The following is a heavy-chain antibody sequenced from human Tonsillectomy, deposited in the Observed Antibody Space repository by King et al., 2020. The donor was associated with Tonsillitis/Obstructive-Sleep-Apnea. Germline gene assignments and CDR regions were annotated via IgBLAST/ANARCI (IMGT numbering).Heavy chain of an antibody. J-gene: IGHJ5*02. V-gene: IGHV1-69*01. CDR2: IIPIFGTA. CDR3: AGGGDWNDPYNWFDP. CDR1: GGTISSYA. D-gene: IGHD1-1*01. Sequence: QLVQSGAEVKKPGSSVKVSCKASGGTISSYAISWVRQAPGQGLEWMGGIIPIFGTAHYAQKFQGRVRITADESTSTAYMELSSLRSEDTAVYYCAGGGDWNDPYNWFDPWGQGTLVTVSS.